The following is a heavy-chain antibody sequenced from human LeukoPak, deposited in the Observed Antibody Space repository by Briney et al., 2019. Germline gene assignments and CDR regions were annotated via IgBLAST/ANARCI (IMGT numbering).Heavy chain of an antibody. D-gene: IGHD5-12*01. CDR2: IYYSGST. CDR1: GGSISSYY. CDR3: ARGGYSGYVLNYYYYGMDV. Sequence: PSETLSLTCTVSGGSISSYYWSWIRQPPGKGLEWIGYIYYSGSTNYNPSLKSRVTISVDTSKNQFSLKLSSVTAADTAVYYCARGGYSGYVLNYYYYGMDVWGQGTTVTVSS. V-gene: IGHV4-59*01. J-gene: IGHJ6*02.